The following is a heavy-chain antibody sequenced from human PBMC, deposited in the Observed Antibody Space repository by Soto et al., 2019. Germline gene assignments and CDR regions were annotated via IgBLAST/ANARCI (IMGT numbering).Heavy chain of an antibody. CDR2: IYYSGST. V-gene: IGHV4-39*01. J-gene: IGHJ5*02. D-gene: IGHD3-3*01. Sequence: SETLSLTCTATGDSITSTDYYWGWIRQPPGKGLEWVASIYYSGSTYHNPSLKSRVTISVDTSKNQFSLEVTSVTAADTAVYYCARHWRTGYSTVFGVVMGWFDPWGQGTLVTVS. CDR1: GDSITSTDYY. CDR3: ARHWRTGYSTVFGVVMGWFDP.